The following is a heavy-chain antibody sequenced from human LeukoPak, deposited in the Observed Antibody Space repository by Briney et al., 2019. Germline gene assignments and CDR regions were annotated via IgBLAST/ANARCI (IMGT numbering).Heavy chain of an antibody. CDR2: ISTSGSTI. D-gene: IGHD5-12*01. CDR1: GFTFSDYY. J-gene: IGHJ6*03. CDR3: ARVGFASGLKGKPMDV. V-gene: IGHV3-11*04. Sequence: GGSLRLSCAASGFTFSDYYMSWIRQAPGKGLEWVSYISTSGSTIYYADSVKGRFTISRDNAKNSLYLQMNSLRAEDTAVYYCARVGFASGLKGKPMDVWGKGTTVTVSS.